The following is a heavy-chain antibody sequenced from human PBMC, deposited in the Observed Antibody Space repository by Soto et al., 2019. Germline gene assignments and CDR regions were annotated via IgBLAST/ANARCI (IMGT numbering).Heavy chain of an antibody. V-gene: IGHV3-66*01. Sequence: EVQLVESGGGLVQPGGSLRLSCAASGFTVSSNYMSWVRQAPGKGLEWVSVIYSGGSTYYADSVKGRFTISRDKSKNPLYIQMNSLRAEDTAVYYCARGPHYDFWRGYFDPWGQGTLVTVSS. CDR3: ARGPHYDFWRGYFDP. D-gene: IGHD3-3*01. CDR1: GFTVSSNY. CDR2: IYSGGST. J-gene: IGHJ5*02.